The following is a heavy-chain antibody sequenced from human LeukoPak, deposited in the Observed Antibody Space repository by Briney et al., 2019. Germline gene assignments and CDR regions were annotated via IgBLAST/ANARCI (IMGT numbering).Heavy chain of an antibody. J-gene: IGHJ4*02. D-gene: IGHD3-16*01. CDR2: IKSRSDGGTM. CDR1: GFNFNGAW. Sequence: GGSLTLSCVISGFNFNGAWLSWVRQAPGKGLEWVGRIKSRSDGGTMDCAAPVQGRITISRNDPYNTLHLQMSSLKSEDTAVYYCSTDIQSRWGFDSWGQGTLVAVSS. CDR3: STDIQSRWGFDS. V-gene: IGHV3-15*01.